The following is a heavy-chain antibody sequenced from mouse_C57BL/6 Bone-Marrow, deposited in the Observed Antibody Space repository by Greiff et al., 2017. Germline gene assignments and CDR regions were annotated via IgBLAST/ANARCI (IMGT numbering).Heavy chain of an antibody. D-gene: IGHD2-12*01. CDR2: IYPRSGNT. Sequence: QVKLQQSGAELARPGASVKLSCKASGYTFTSYGISWVKQRTGQGLEWIGEIYPRSGNTYYNEKFKGKATLTADKSSSTAYMELRSLTSEDSAVYFCAREGTYSNDEREMDYWGQGTSVTVSS. V-gene: IGHV1-81*01. J-gene: IGHJ4*01. CDR1: GYTFTSYG. CDR3: AREGTYSNDEREMDY.